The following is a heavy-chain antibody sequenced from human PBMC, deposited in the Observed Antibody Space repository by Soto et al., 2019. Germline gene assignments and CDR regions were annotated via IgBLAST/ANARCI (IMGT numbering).Heavy chain of an antibody. Sequence: GGSLRLSCAASGFTFSSYGMHWVRQAPGKGLEWVAVIWYDGSNKYYADSVKGRFTISRDNSKNTLYLQMNSLRAEDTAVYYCARDHGDMVRGVWRNWFDPWGQGTLVTVSS. D-gene: IGHD3-10*01. CDR2: IWYDGSNK. V-gene: IGHV3-33*01. J-gene: IGHJ5*02. CDR1: GFTFSSYG. CDR3: ARDHGDMVRGVWRNWFDP.